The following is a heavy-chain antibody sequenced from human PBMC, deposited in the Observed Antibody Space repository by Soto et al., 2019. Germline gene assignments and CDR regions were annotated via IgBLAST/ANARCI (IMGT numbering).Heavy chain of an antibody. V-gene: IGHV4-31*03. CDR3: ARVGGINWFDP. Sequence: QVQLQESGPGLVKPSQTLSLTCTVSGGSISSGGYYWSWIRQHPGKGLEWIGYIYYRRSTYYNPSLKXRXTXSXHTSKNQFSLKLSSVTAADTAVYYCARVGGINWFDPWGQGTLVTVSS. CDR2: IYYRRST. CDR1: GGSISSGGYY. D-gene: IGHD3-16*01. J-gene: IGHJ5*02.